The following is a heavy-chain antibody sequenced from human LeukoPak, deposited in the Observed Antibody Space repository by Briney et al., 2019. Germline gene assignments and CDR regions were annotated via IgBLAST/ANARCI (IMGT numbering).Heavy chain of an antibody. V-gene: IGHV4-4*07. CDR1: GVSISSYY. Sequence: PSVTLSLTCTVSGVSISSYYWSWLRQPPGKGLEWIGRIYTSGSTYYNPSLKSLVTMSVDTSKNQFSLKLSSVTAADTAVYYCAGRRGTYYDILTGYHNQYYFDYWGQGTLVTVSS. CDR3: AGRRGTYYDILTGYHNQYYFDY. J-gene: IGHJ4*02. D-gene: IGHD3-9*01. CDR2: IYTSGST.